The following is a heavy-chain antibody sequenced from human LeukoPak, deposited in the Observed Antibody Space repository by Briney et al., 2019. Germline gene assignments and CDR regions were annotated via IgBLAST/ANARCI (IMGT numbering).Heavy chain of an antibody. CDR1: GFTFSSFG. J-gene: IGHJ4*02. CDR2: ISGSGSIT. Sequence: GGTLRLSCAASGFTFSSFGMGWVRQAPGKGLEWVSTISGSGSITYYADSMKGRFTISRDNSKNTLYLQVNSLRAEDTAVYYCAKDLWSVVTLTLDNWGQGTLATVSS. CDR3: AKDLWSVVTLTLDN. D-gene: IGHD2-21*02. V-gene: IGHV3-23*01.